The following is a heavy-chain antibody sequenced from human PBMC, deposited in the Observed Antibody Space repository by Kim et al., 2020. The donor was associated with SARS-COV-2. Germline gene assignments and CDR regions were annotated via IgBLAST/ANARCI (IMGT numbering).Heavy chain of an antibody. CDR3: TTGFEK. V-gene: IGHV3-74*01. Sequence: TGYAASVKGRFTISRDNAKNPVYLHMNRLSAEDTSMYYCTTGFEKWGQGAQVTVSS. CDR2: T. J-gene: IGHJ4*02.